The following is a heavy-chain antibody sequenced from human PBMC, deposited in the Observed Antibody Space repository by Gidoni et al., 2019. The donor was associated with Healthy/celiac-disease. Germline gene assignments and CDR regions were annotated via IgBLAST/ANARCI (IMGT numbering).Heavy chain of an antibody. Sequence: EVQLVESGGGLVKPGGSLRLSCAASGFTFSSYSMNWVRQAPGKGLEWVSSISSSSSYIYYADSVKGRFTISRDNAKNSLYLQMNSLRAEDTAVYYCARVPTPLTAFDIWGQGTMVTVSS. CDR1: GFTFSSYS. V-gene: IGHV3-21*01. J-gene: IGHJ3*02. D-gene: IGHD4-17*01. CDR3: ARVPTPLTAFDI. CDR2: ISSSSSYI.